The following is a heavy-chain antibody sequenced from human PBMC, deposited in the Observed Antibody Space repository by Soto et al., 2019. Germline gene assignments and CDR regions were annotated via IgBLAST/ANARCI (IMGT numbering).Heavy chain of an antibody. D-gene: IGHD5-12*01. V-gene: IGHV4-34*01. CDR2: INHSGST. Sequence: LSLTCAVYGGSFSGYYWSWIRQPPGKGLELIGEINHSGSTNYNPSLKSRVTISVDTSKNQFSLSLSSMTAADKAVYYCARGGGYDSFDFWGQGIQVTVSS. CDR1: GGSFSGYY. J-gene: IGHJ4*02. CDR3: ARGGGYDSFDF.